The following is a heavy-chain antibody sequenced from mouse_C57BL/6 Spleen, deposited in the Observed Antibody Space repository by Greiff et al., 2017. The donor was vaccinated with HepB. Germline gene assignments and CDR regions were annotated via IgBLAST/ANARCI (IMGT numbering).Heavy chain of an antibody. J-gene: IGHJ2*01. D-gene: IGHD2-2*01. V-gene: IGHV1-75*01. Sequence: VQLQQSGPELVKPGASVKISCKASGYTFTDYYINWVKQRPGQGLEWIGWIFPGSGSTYYNEKFKGKATLTVDKSSSTAYMLLSSLTSEDSAVYFCARDARLPVRYFDYWGQGTTLTVSS. CDR2: IFPGSGST. CDR1: GYTFTDYY. CDR3: ARDARLPVRYFDY.